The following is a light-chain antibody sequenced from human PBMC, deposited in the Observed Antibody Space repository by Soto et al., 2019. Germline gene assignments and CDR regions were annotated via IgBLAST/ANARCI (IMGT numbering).Light chain of an antibody. CDR2: EVS. Sequence: QSALTQPASVSGSPGQSITISCTGTSSDVGYYNYVAWYQQHQGKAPKVMIYEVSKRPSGVSYRFSGSKSGNTASLTISGLQAEDEADYYCCSYARGTTYVFGTGTKLTVL. J-gene: IGLJ1*01. CDR3: CSYARGTTYV. V-gene: IGLV2-23*02. CDR1: SSDVGYYNY.